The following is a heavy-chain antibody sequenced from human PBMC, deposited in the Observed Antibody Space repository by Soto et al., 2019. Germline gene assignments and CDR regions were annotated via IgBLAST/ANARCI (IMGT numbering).Heavy chain of an antibody. CDR2: VNPDTGNT. V-gene: IGHV1-8*01. D-gene: IGHD6-13*01. CDR1: GYTFSSYD. Sequence: QVQLVQSGAEEKKPGASVKVSCKASGYTFSSYDINWVRQATGQGLEWMGWVNPDTGNTDYAQKFQGRVTVTRDTSIRTVYMELSGLRFEDTAVYYCARGSGSNWNWFDSWGQGTLVTVSS. CDR3: ARGSGSNWNWFDS. J-gene: IGHJ5*01.